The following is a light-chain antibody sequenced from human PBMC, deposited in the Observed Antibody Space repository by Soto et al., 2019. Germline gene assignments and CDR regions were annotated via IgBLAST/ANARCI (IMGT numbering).Light chain of an antibody. Sequence: EIVLTQSPATLSVSQGERATLSCRASESVSNNLAWYQQKPGQAPRLLIFGASARATGIPARFSGSGSGTEFTLTISSLQSEDFAVYYCQQYNKWPLTFGGGTKV. CDR2: GAS. CDR3: QQYNKWPLT. CDR1: ESVSNN. V-gene: IGKV3-15*01. J-gene: IGKJ4*01.